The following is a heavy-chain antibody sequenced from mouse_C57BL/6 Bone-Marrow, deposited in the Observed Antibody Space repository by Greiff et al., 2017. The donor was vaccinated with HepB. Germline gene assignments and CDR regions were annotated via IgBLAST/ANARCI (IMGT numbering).Heavy chain of an antibody. Sequence: EVQLQQSGPELVKPGASVKISCKASGYTFTDYYMNWVKQSHGKSLEWIGDINPNNGGTSYNQKFKGKATLTVDKSSSTAYMELRSLTSEDSAVYYCAREGVYYGWFAYWGQGTLVTVSA. J-gene: IGHJ3*01. CDR3: AREGVYYGWFAY. CDR2: INPNNGGT. CDR1: GYTFTDYY. D-gene: IGHD2-1*01. V-gene: IGHV1-26*01.